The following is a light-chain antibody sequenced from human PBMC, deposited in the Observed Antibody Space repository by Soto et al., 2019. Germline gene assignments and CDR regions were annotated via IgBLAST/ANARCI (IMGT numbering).Light chain of an antibody. V-gene: IGLV2-14*01. Sequence: QSALTQPPSVSGSPGQSITISCTGTSSDVGGYNYVSWYQQHPGKAPKLMIYDVSNRPSGVSNRFSGSKSGNTASLTISGLQAEDEADYCCSSYSSSSPYVFGTGTKLTVL. J-gene: IGLJ1*01. CDR2: DVS. CDR1: SSDVGGYNY. CDR3: SSYSSSSPYV.